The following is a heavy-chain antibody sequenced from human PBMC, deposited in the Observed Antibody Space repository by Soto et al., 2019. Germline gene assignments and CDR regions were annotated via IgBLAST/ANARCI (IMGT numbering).Heavy chain of an antibody. CDR1: GYTFTTYD. Sequence: SVEGSFKASGYTFTTYDINWVRQAPVQGLEWLGWMDPNSGSTGYAQNFQGRITMTRNISRNTAHMELSSLQSEDTAVYYCARERKFDFWRKGLDVWGQGTKVTVYS. CDR2: MDPNSGST. D-gene: IGHD3-3*01. CDR3: ARERKFDFWRKGLDV. V-gene: IGHV1-8*01. J-gene: IGHJ6*02.